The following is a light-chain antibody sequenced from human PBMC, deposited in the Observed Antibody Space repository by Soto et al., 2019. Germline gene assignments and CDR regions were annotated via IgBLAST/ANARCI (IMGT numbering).Light chain of an antibody. CDR1: QGISSY. CDR3: QQYYSYPPT. J-gene: IGKJ4*01. CDR2: AAS. V-gene: IGKV1-8*01. Sequence: MTQSPSSLSAPTGDRVTITCRASQGISSYLAWYQQKPGKAPKLLIYAASTLQSGVPSRFSGSGSGTDFTLTISCLQSEDIATYYCQQYYSYPPTFGGGTKADI.